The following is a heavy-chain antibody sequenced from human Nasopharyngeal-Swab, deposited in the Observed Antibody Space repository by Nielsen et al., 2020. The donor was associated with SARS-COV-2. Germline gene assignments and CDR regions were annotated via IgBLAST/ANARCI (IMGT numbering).Heavy chain of an antibody. D-gene: IGHD3-10*01. CDR3: ATVLLWFGDHAEYFQH. CDR1: GYTLTELS. J-gene: IGHJ1*01. CDR2: FDPEDGET. V-gene: IGHV1-24*01. Sequence: ASVKVSCKVSGYTLTELSMHWVRQAPGKGLEWMGGFDPEDGETIYAQKFQGRVTMTEDTSTDTAYMELSSLRSEDTAVYYCATVLLWFGDHAEYFQHWGQCTLVTVSS.